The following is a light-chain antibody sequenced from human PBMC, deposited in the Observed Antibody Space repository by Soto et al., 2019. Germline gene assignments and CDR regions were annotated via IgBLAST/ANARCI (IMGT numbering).Light chain of an antibody. V-gene: IGKV1-33*01. CDR2: DAS. CDR1: QDINNY. J-gene: IGKJ4*02. Sequence: EMEMPQSTSCLPAFVGDRFTFTSPASQDINNYLNWYQQKSGKAPKLLIYDASDLETGVPSRFSGSGSGTDFTFTSNSLQPEDIATYYCQQYDNLPLTCGGGTKG. CDR3: QQYDNLPLT.